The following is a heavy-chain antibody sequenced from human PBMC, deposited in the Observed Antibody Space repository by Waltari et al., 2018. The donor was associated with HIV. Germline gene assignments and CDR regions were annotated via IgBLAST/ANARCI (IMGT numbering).Heavy chain of an antibody. Sequence: EVKLVESGGTLVQPGRSLRLSCSTSGFTFGDFAIIWVRQAPGKGLEWVGLIRTKTYGGTTEYAASVKGRFSISRDDSRSIAYLQMNSLKTEDTAVYFCSRQHDSSGYYTRGLFYFDYWGQGNLVTVSS. CDR3: SRQHDSSGYYTRGLFYFDY. CDR1: GFTFGDFA. D-gene: IGHD3-22*01. V-gene: IGHV3-49*04. J-gene: IGHJ4*02. CDR2: IRTKTYGGTT.